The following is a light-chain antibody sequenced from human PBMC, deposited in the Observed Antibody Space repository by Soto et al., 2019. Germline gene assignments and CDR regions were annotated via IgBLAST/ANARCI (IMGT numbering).Light chain of an antibody. V-gene: IGKV1-5*01. Sequence: DIQMTQSPSTLSASVGDRVTITCRAGQSISTWLAWYQQKPGQAPKLLISAASNLESGVPLRFSGSGSGTEFTLTISGLQPDDFATYYCQQYNTYSWTFGQGTKV. J-gene: IGKJ1*01. CDR1: QSISTW. CDR3: QQYNTYSWT. CDR2: AAS.